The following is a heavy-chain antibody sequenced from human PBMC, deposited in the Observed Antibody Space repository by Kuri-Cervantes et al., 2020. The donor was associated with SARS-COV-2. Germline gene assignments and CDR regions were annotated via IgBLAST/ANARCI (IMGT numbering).Heavy chain of an antibody. D-gene: IGHD6-13*01. CDR1: GYSISSGGYY. J-gene: IGHJ5*02. CDR2: IYHSGST. Sequence: SCAVSGYSISSGGYYWSWIRQPPGKGLEWIGYIYHSGSTYYNPSLKSRVTISVDRSKNQFSLKLSSVTAADTAVYYCARGGIAAAGTIWFDPWGQGTLVTVSS. CDR3: ARGGIAAAGTIWFDP. V-gene: IGHV4-30-2*01.